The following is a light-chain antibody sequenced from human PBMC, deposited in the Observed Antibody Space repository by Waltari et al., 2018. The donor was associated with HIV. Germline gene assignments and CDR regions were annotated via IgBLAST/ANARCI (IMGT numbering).Light chain of an antibody. Sequence: QSVLTQPPSASGPPGQSVTISCSGTSSNLGTTYVDWYQQFPGTAPKLLIYGNNKRPSVVPDRFSGSKSGTSASLAISGLRSDDEADYYCAAWDDTLTVVFGGGTKLTVL. CDR2: GNN. J-gene: IGLJ2*01. CDR3: AAWDDTLTVV. CDR1: SSNLGTTY. V-gene: IGLV1-47*01.